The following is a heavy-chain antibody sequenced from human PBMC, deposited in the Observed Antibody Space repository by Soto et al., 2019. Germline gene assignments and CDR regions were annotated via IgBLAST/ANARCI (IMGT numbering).Heavy chain of an antibody. V-gene: IGHV1-69*01. D-gene: IGHD1-7*01. CDR2: IIPIFGTA. CDR1: GGTFRSYA. Sequence: SVKVSCKASGGTFRSYAISWVRQAPGQGLEWMGGIIPIFGTANYAQKFQGRVTITADESTSTAYMELSSLRSEDTAVYYCARNLKLALPSYWGQGTLVTVSS. J-gene: IGHJ4*02. CDR3: ARNLKLALPSY.